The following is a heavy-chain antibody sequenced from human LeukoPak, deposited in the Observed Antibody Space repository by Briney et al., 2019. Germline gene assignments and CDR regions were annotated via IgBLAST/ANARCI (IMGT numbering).Heavy chain of an antibody. CDR2: MNPNSGNT. J-gene: IGHJ4*02. CDR1: GYTFTSYD. CDR3: ARVARYVWGSYSYPTLGY. D-gene: IGHD3-16*02. V-gene: IGHV1-8*01. Sequence: GTSVKVSCKASGYTFTSYDINWVRQATGQGLEWMGWMNPNSGNTGYAQKFQGRVTMTRNTSISTAYMELSSLRSEDTAVYYCARVARYVWGSYSYPTLGYWGQGTLVTVSS.